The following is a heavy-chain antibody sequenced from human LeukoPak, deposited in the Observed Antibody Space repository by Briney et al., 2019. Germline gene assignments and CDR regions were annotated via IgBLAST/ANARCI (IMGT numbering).Heavy chain of an antibody. CDR3: ATGRWNSSSWGDY. CDR1: GGTLSSYA. Sequence: SVKVSCKASGGTLSSYAISWVRQAPGQGLEWMGGIIPIFGTANCAQKFQGRCTINADESTSTAYMELSSLRSEDTAVYYCATGRWNSSSWGDYWGQGTLVTVSS. D-gene: IGHD6-13*01. CDR2: IIPIFGTA. J-gene: IGHJ4*02. V-gene: IGHV1-69*13.